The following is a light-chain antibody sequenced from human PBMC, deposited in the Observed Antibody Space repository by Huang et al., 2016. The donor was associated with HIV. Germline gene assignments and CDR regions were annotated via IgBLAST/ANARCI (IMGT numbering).Light chain of an antibody. CDR2: DAS. J-gene: IGKJ2*01. V-gene: IGKV1-33*01. CDR1: QDISNY. CDR3: QQYDNLPYT. Sequence: DIQMTQSPSSLSASVGDRVTITCQASQDISNYLNWYQQKPGKAPKLLIYDASNLEKGFPSRFSGSGSGTDFTCTISSLQPEDIATYYCQQYDNLPYTFGQGTKLEIK.